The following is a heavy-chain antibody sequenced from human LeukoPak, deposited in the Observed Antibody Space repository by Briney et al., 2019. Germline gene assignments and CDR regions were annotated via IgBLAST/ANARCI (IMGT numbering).Heavy chain of an antibody. CDR1: GFTFSSYW. V-gene: IGHV3-74*01. CDR3: ARESYCSGGSCYSGRAFDI. J-gene: IGHJ3*02. Sequence: GGSLRLSCAASGFTFSSYWMHWVRQAPGKGLVWVSRIKNDGSNTYYADSVKGRLTISRDNAKNTLYLQMNSLRAEDTAVYYCARESYCSGGSCYSGRAFDIWGQGTMVTVSS. D-gene: IGHD2-15*01. CDR2: IKNDGSNT.